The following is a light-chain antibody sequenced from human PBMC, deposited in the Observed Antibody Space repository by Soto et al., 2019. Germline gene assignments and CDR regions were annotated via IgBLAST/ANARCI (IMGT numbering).Light chain of an antibody. V-gene: IGKV3-20*01. Sequence: IVCTPAPGPLSLSPGERGTISCLSSQSVSSSYLAWYQQTPGQAPRLIIYGASSRATGIPDRFSGSGSGTDFTLTISRLEPEDFAVYDCQQYGCSPPLTVGGGTKVDIK. J-gene: IGKJ4*01. CDR2: GAS. CDR3: QQYGCSPPLT. CDR1: QSVSSSY.